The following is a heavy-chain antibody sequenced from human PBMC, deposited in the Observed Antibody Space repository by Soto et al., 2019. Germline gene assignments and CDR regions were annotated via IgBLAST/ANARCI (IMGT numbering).Heavy chain of an antibody. D-gene: IGHD3-3*01. CDR1: GGTFSTYI. Sequence: QVQLVQSGAEVRKLGSSVKVSCKAPGGTFSTYIISWVRQAPGQGLEWMGRIIPIPDITNYAQKFQGRVTVTADRSTSTAYMELTSLKSEDTAVYYCARDRITTRGDAFDLWGQGTMVTVSS. V-gene: IGHV1-69*08. CDR2: IIPIPDIT. CDR3: ARDRITTRGDAFDL. J-gene: IGHJ3*01.